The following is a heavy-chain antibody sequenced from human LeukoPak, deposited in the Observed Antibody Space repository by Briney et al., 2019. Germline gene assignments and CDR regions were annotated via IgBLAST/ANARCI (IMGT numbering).Heavy chain of an antibody. CDR1: GVSISSYY. CDR3: ARDNGKLYSGYAFDY. V-gene: IGHV4-4*07. Sequence: PSETLSLTCTVSGVSISSYYWSWIRQPAGKGLEWIGRIDTSGGTNYNPSLNSRESMSLDTSKNQLSLKLISVTAADTAVYYCARDNGKLYSGYAFDYWSQGTLVTVSS. CDR2: IDTSGGT. J-gene: IGHJ4*02. D-gene: IGHD5-12*01.